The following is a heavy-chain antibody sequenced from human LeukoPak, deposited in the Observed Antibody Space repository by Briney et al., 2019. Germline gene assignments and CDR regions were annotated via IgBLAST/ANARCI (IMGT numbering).Heavy chain of an antibody. Sequence: SETLSLTCTVSGGSISSYYWSWFRQPPGKGLEWIGYIYYSGSTNYNPSLKSRVTISVDTSKNQFSLKLSSVTAADTAVYYCARQYSSSWYIDYWGQGTLVTVSS. CDR1: GGSISSYY. CDR3: ARQYSSSWYIDY. CDR2: IYYSGST. V-gene: IGHV4-59*08. J-gene: IGHJ4*02. D-gene: IGHD6-13*01.